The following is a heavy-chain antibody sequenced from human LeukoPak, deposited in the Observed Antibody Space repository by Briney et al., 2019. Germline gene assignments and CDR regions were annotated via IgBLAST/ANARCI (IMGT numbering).Heavy chain of an antibody. Sequence: PSETLSLTCAVYGGSFSGYYWSWIRQPAGKGLEWIGRIYTSGSTNYNPSLKSRVTMSVDTSKNQFSLKLSSVTAADTAVYYCARPYLADAFDIWGQGTMVTVSS. J-gene: IGHJ3*02. CDR3: ARPYLADAFDI. CDR2: IYTSGST. CDR1: GGSFSGYY. D-gene: IGHD2-8*01. V-gene: IGHV4-59*10.